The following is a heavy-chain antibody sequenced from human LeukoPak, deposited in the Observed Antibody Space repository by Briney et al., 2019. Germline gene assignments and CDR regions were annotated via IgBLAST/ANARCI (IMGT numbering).Heavy chain of an antibody. J-gene: IGHJ6*02. V-gene: IGHV3-15*01. CDR1: GFTFSSYA. Sequence: GGSLRLSCAASGFTFSSYAMSWVRQAPGKGLEWVGRIKSKTDGGTTDYAAPVKGRFTISRDDSKNTLYLQMNSLKTEDTAVYYCTTRLDIVVVVAATERDVWGQGTTVTVSS. CDR2: IKSKTDGGTT. D-gene: IGHD2-15*01. CDR3: TTRLDIVVVVAATERDV.